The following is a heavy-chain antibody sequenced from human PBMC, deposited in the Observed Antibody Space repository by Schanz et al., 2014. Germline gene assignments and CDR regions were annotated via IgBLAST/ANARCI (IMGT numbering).Heavy chain of an antibody. V-gene: IGHV4-34*01. D-gene: IGHD1-1*01. J-gene: IGHJ1*01. CDR3: AIPRGSYAPNWSEARYFQH. CDR1: GGSFIGYD. CDR2: INHYGRT. Sequence: QVRLQQWGAGLLKPSGTLSLTCAVYGGSFIGYDWSWIRQFPGQDLEWIGDINHYGRTNYNPSLMGRVSISIDASQNQFSLKMPSVTAADTAIYYCAIPRGSYAPNWSEARYFQHWGQGSLVTVSS.